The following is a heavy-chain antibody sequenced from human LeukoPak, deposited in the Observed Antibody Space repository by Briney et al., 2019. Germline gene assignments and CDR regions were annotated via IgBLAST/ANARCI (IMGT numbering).Heavy chain of an antibody. CDR3: ASLLMNSGWYDGAFDI. J-gene: IGHJ3*02. V-gene: IGHV4-59*01. CDR1: GGSISSYY. D-gene: IGHD6-19*01. Sequence: SETLSLTCTVSGGSISSYYWSWIRQPPGKGLEWIGYIYYSGSTNYNPSLKSRVTISVDTSKNQFSLKLSSVTAADTAVYYCASLLMNSGWYDGAFDIWGQGTMVTVSS. CDR2: IYYSGST.